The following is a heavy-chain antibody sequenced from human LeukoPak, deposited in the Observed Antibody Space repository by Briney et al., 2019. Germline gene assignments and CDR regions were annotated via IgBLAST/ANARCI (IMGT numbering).Heavy chain of an antibody. CDR3: ARGDIVVVVAAPGYMDV. J-gene: IGHJ6*03. Sequence: PSETLSLTCTVSGGSISSSSYYWGWIRQPPGKGLEWIGSIYYSGSTYYNPSLKSRVTISVDTSKNQFSLKLSSVTAADTAAYYCARGDIVVVVAAPGYMDVWGKGTTVTVSS. CDR2: IYYSGST. V-gene: IGHV4-39*07. CDR1: GGSISSSSYY. D-gene: IGHD2-15*01.